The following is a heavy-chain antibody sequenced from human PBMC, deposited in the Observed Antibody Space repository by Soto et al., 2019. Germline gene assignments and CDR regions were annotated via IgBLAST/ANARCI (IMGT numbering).Heavy chain of an antibody. CDR3: ARDKFRGSYYVIDY. Sequence: PVGSLRLSCAASGFTFSSYAMHWVRQAPGKGLEWVAVISYDGSNKYYADSVKGRFTISRDNSKNTLYLQMNSLRAEDTAVYYCARDKFRGSYYVIDYWGQGTLVTVSS. V-gene: IGHV3-30-3*01. D-gene: IGHD1-26*01. CDR1: GFTFSSYA. CDR2: ISYDGSNK. J-gene: IGHJ4*02.